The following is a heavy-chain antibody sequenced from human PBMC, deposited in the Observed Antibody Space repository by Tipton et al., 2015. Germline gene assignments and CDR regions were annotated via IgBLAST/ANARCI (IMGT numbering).Heavy chain of an antibody. CDR2: ICSSGNA. J-gene: IGHJ4*02. Sequence: TLSLTCNVSGYSLSTGHCWGWVRLSPGKGLEWVANICSSGNAYYNPSLKSRVTMSADASKTHFSLEVNSVTASDTAVYYCASLLLYGDYVHGLGYWGRGTLVTVSS. CDR3: ASLLLYGDYVHGLGY. CDR1: GYSLSTGHC. D-gene: IGHD4-17*01. V-gene: IGHV4-38-2*02.